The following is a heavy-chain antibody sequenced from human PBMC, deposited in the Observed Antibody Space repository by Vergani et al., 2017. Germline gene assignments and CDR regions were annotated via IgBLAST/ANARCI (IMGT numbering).Heavy chain of an antibody. CDR2: VYPSGTT. CDR3: ARGETRTNWFDP. Sequence: QVQLHESGPGLVKPSETLSLICSVSGVSMQSGSFYWTWIRQTAERRLERMGRVYPSGTTNYNPSLNGRATIFVDKPKNLLSLRLNSVTAADTAVYYCARGETRTNWFDPWGQGTLVTVSS. CDR1: GVSMQSGSFY. D-gene: IGHD1-26*01. J-gene: IGHJ5*02. V-gene: IGHV4-61*02.